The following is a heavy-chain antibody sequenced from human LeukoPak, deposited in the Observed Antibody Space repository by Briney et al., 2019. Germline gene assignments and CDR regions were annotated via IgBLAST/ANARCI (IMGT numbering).Heavy chain of an antibody. Sequence: PGGSLRLSCAASGFTFSTYWMHWVRQAPGKGLVWVSRINGDGSTTSYADSVKGRFIISRDNAKNTLYLQMNSLRAEDTAVYYCARVEGLWFREPWGQGTLVTVSS. D-gene: IGHD3-10*01. CDR2: INGDGSTT. CDR1: GFTFSTYW. J-gene: IGHJ4*02. CDR3: ARVEGLWFREP. V-gene: IGHV3-74*01.